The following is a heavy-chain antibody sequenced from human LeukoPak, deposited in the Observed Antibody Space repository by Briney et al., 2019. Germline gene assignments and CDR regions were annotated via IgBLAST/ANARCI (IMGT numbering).Heavy chain of an antibody. CDR3: ARGLVATIRGPRIGYYYYGMDV. Sequence: AGGSLRLSCAASGFTFSSYAMHSVRQAPGKGLEWVAVISYDGSNKYYADSVKGRFTISRDNSKNTLYLQMNSLRAEDTAVYYCARGLVATIRGPRIGYYYYGMDVWGQGTTVTVSS. J-gene: IGHJ6*02. D-gene: IGHD5-12*01. CDR1: GFTFSSYA. V-gene: IGHV3-30-3*01. CDR2: ISYDGSNK.